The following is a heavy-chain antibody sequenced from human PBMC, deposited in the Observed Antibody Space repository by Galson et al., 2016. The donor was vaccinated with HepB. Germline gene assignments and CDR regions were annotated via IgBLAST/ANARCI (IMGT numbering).Heavy chain of an antibody. D-gene: IGHD3-22*01. CDR2: TYYRSKWHN. CDR3: ARVPLLFVDAVGYDAFDI. CDR1: GDSVSSDSAT. Sequence: CAISGDSVSSDSATWNWIRQSPSRGLEWLGRTYYRSKWHNDCALSEKSRISINADTSKNQISLQLNSVSPEDTAVYYCARVPLLFVDAVGYDAFDIWGQGTLVIVSS. V-gene: IGHV6-1*01. J-gene: IGHJ3*02.